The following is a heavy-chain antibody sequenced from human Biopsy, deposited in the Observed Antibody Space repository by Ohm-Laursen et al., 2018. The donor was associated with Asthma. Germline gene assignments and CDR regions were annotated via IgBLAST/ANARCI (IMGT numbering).Heavy chain of an antibody. CDR1: GFSFSNFA. CDR3: VRDGTDDAFDI. J-gene: IGHJ3*02. Sequence: SSLRLSCAAPGFSFSNFAIHWVRQAPGKGLEWVGVISKDASTQDYADSVKGRFTMARDNSKNTLDLQMNSLREEDTAVYYCVRDGTDDAFDIWGQWTVVSVSS. D-gene: IGHD1-1*01. V-gene: IGHV3-30*01. CDR2: ISKDASTQ.